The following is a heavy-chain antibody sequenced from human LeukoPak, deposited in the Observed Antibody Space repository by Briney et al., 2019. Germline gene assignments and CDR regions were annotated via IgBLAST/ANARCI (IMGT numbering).Heavy chain of an antibody. D-gene: IGHD6-6*01. CDR2: ISSSSSTI. Sequence: PGGSLRLSYAASGFTFSSYSMNWVRQAPGKGLEWVSYISSSSSTIYYADSMKGRFTISRDNAKNSLYLQMNSLRAEDTAVYYCAKEGRSSSSGDYYYYMDVWGKGTTVTVSS. CDR1: GFTFSSYS. V-gene: IGHV3-48*01. CDR3: AKEGRSSSSGDYYYYMDV. J-gene: IGHJ6*03.